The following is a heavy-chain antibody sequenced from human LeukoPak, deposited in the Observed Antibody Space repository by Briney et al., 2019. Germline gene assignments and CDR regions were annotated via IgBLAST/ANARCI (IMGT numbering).Heavy chain of an antibody. CDR3: ARNRGASSRSDYYFDF. CDR2: VYYSGRT. D-gene: IGHD3-10*01. Sequence: SETLSLTCTVSGGSISSSSYYWDWIRQPPGKGLEWIGSVYYSGRTYYNPSLKSRVTISVDTSKNHFSLKVNSVTAADTAVYYCARNRGASSRSDYYFDFWGQGTLVTVSS. CDR1: GGSISSSSYY. V-gene: IGHV4-39*02. J-gene: IGHJ4*02.